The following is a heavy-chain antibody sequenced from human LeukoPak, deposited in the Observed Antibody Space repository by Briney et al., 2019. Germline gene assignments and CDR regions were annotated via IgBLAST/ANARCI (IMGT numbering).Heavy chain of an antibody. D-gene: IGHD4-23*01. Sequence: SETLSLTCTVSGGSISSGDYYWSWIRQPPGKGLEWIGYIYYSGSTYYNPSLKSRVTISVDTSKNQFSLKLSTVTAADTAVYYCARVTSGVTPDYWGQGTLVTVSS. CDR2: IYYSGST. CDR3: ARVTSGVTPDY. CDR1: GGSISSGDYY. V-gene: IGHV4-30-4*08. J-gene: IGHJ4*02.